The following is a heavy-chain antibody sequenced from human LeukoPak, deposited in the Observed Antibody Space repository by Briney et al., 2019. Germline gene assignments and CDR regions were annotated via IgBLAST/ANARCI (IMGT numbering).Heavy chain of an antibody. D-gene: IGHD3-10*01. Sequence: GGSLRLSCAASGFTFSSYSMNWVRQAPGKGLEWVSSISSSSSYIYYADSVKGRFTISRDNAKNSLYLQMNSLRAEDTAVYYCARDSAMGMLRMVRGGIWNWFDPWGQGTLVTVSS. CDR2: ISSSSSYI. V-gene: IGHV3-21*01. CDR1: GFTFSSYS. J-gene: IGHJ5*02. CDR3: ARDSAMGMLRMVRGGIWNWFDP.